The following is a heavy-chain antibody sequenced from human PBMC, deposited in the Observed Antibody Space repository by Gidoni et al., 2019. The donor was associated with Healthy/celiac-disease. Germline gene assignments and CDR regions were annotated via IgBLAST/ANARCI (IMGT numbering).Heavy chain of an antibody. CDR1: GGSIRSSSYY. D-gene: IGHD5-18*01. CDR2: IYYSGST. Sequence: QLQLQESGPGLVKPSETLSLTCTVSGGSIRSSSYYWGWIRQPPGKGLEWIGSIYYSGSTYYNPSLKSRVTISVDTSKNQFSLKLSSVTAADAAVYYCARRGQDTAMDNWFDPWGQGTLVTVSS. V-gene: IGHV4-39*01. J-gene: IGHJ5*02. CDR3: ARRGQDTAMDNWFDP.